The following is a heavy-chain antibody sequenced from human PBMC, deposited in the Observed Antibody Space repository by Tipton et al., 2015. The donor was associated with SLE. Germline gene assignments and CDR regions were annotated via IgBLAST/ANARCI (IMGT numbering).Heavy chain of an antibody. Sequence: VQLVQSGGGLVQPGGSLRLSCEASGFTVSRNYMSWVRQAPGKGLEWVSVIYSAVTAVSTYYADSVKGRFTISRDNSKNTLYLQMNSLRAEDTAVYYCARDCEAYYYYYMDVWGKGTTVTVSS. V-gene: IGHV3-53*04. J-gene: IGHJ6*03. CDR3: ARDCEAYYYYYMDV. D-gene: IGHD2-21*01. CDR1: GFTVSRNY. CDR2: IYSAVTAVST.